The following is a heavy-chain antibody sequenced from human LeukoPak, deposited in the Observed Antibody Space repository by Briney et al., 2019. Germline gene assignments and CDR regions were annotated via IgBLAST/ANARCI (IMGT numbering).Heavy chain of an antibody. J-gene: IGHJ6*03. CDR3: ARGEVAPRGYYYYYMDV. CDR2: IIPIFGTA. V-gene: IGHV1-69*06. D-gene: IGHD5-12*01. Sequence: GASVKVSCKASGGTFSSYAISWVRQAPGQGLEWMGGIIPIFGTANYAQKFQGRVTITADKSTSTAYMELSSLRSEDTAVYYCARGEVAPRGYYYYYMDVWGKGTTVTVSS. CDR1: GGTFSSYA.